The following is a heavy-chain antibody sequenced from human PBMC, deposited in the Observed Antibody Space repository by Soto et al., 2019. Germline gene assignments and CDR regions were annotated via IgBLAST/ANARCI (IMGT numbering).Heavy chain of an antibody. CDR1: GFTFSSFA. J-gene: IGHJ6*02. CDR3: VQDWTGNSCPCMVV. Sequence: EVQLLESGGGLVQPGGSLRLSCAASGFTFSSFAMTWVRQAPGEGLEWVSSISSSGETTYYSDSVKGRFTISRDISKNMVYLQMTSLRGEDTAVYFCVQDWTGNSCPCMVVWGQGTTVTVSS. V-gene: IGHV3-23*01. D-gene: IGHD6-13*01. CDR2: ISSSGETT.